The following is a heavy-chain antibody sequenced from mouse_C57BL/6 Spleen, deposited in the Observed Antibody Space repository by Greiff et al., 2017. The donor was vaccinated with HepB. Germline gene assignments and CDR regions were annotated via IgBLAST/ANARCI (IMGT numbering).Heavy chain of an antibody. CDR3: ASSILGVVDPYAMDY. D-gene: IGHD1-1*01. CDR1: GYAFTNYL. CDR2: INPGSGGT. Sequence: QVQLQQSGAELVRPGTSVKVSCKASGYAFTNYLIEWVKQRPGQGLEWIGVINPGSGGTNYNEKFKGKATLTADKSSSTAYMQLSSLTSEDSAVYFCASSILGVVDPYAMDYWGQGTSVTVSS. V-gene: IGHV1-54*01. J-gene: IGHJ4*01.